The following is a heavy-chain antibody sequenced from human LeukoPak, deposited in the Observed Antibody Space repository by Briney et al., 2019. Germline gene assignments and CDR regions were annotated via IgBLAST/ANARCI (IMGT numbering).Heavy chain of an antibody. CDR3: ARDHETDSSSWYSQFAY. Sequence: SVKVSCKASGGTFSSYAISWVRRAPGQGLEWMGGIIPTFGTANYAQKFQGRVTITADESTSTAYMELSSLRSEDTAVYYCARDHETDSSSWYSQFAYWGQGTLVTVSS. CDR1: GGTFSSYA. J-gene: IGHJ4*02. V-gene: IGHV1-69*01. D-gene: IGHD6-13*01. CDR2: IIPTFGTA.